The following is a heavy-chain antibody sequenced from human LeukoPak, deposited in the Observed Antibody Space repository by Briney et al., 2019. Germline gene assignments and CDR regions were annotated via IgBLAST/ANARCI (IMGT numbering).Heavy chain of an antibody. CDR3: ARDPRNGDYFLD. V-gene: IGHV1-69*01. D-gene: IGHD4-17*01. J-gene: IGHJ4*02. CDR2: IIPIFGTA. Sequence: SVKVSCKASGGTFSSYAISWVRQAPGQGLEWMGGIIPIFGTANYAQKFQGRVTITADESTSTAYLELSSLRSEDTAVYYCARDPRNGDYFLDWGQGTLVTVSS. CDR1: GGTFSSYA.